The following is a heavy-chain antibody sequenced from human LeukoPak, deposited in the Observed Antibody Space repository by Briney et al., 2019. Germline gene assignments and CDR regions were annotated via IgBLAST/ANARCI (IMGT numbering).Heavy chain of an antibody. CDR3: ARDVDGVEQLAPDY. D-gene: IGHD6-13*01. CDR2: ISAYNGNT. V-gene: IGHV1-18*01. Sequence: ASVKVSCKASGYTFTSYGISWVRQAPGPGLEWMGWISAYNGNTNYAQKLQGRVTMTTDTSTSTAYMELRSLRSDDTAVYYCARDVDGVEQLAPDYWGQGTLVTVSS. CDR1: GYTFTSYG. J-gene: IGHJ4*02.